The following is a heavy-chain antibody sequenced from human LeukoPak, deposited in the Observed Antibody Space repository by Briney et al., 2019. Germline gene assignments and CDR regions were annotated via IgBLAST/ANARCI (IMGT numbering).Heavy chain of an antibody. V-gene: IGHV3-23*01. D-gene: IGHD3-3*01. CDR1: GFTFSSYA. CDR2: ISGSGGNT. Sequence: LSGGSLRLSCAASGFTFSSYAMSWVRQAPGKGLEWVSAISGSGGNTYYADSVKGRFTISRDNAKNTLYLQMNSLRAEDTAVYYCAKGPYFDFWSGYYADNWFDPWGQGTLVTVSS. J-gene: IGHJ5*02. CDR3: AKGPYFDFWSGYYADNWFDP.